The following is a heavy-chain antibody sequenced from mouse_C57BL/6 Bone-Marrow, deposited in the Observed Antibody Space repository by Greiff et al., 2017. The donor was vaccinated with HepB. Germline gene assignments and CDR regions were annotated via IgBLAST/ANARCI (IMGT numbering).Heavy chain of an antibody. CDR1: GFTFSDYG. CDR2: ISSGSSTI. D-gene: IGHD4-1*01. Sequence: EVQLQESGGGLVKPGGSLKLSCAASGFTFSDYGMHWVRQAPEKGLEWVAYISSGSSTIYYADTVKGRFTISRDIAKNTLFLQMTSLRSEDTAMYYCASTGAWFAYWGQGTLVTVSA. V-gene: IGHV5-17*01. CDR3: ASTGAWFAY. J-gene: IGHJ3*01.